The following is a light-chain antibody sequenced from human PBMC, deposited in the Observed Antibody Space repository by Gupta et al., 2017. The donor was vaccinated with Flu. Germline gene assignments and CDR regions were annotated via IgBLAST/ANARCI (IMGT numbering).Light chain of an antibody. CDR3: QQYNNWPPLT. V-gene: IGKV3-15*01. CDR1: QSISRD. J-gene: IGKJ4*01. CDR2: AAS. Sequence: VTLSASPGERVTLFCRASQSISRDLAWYQQKPGQAPRLLIYAASSRATDVPARFSGSGSGTDXTLTIIXLQSEDFAVYYCQQYNNWPPLTFGXGTKVEI.